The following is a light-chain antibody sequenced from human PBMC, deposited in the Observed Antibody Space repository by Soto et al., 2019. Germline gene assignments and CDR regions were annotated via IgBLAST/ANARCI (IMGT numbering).Light chain of an antibody. CDR1: SSDVGFYNF. J-gene: IGLJ1*01. V-gene: IGLV2-8*01. CDR2: EVT. Sequence: QSALTQPPSASGSPGQSLTISCTGTSSDVGFYNFVSWYQQRPGKAPKLVIYEVTKRPSGVPDRFSGSKSGSTASLTVSGPQADDEPDSYRPTNAGTRPFVFGGGTKVT. CDR3: PTNAGTRPFV.